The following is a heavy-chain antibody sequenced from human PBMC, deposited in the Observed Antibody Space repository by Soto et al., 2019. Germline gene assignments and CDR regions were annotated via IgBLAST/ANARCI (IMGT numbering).Heavy chain of an antibody. CDR2: ISYEGSHT. Sequence: QVQLVESGGGVVQPGRSLRLSCAASGFIFSSYGMHWVRQAPGKGLEWVAVISYEGSHTYYADSVKGRFTITRDNSKNTRYLQMNSLRPEETAVYYCATEVHCGGGSCSWSEGFDYWGQGTLLTVSS. V-gene: IGHV3-30*03. CDR3: ATEVHCGGGSCSWSEGFDY. J-gene: IGHJ4*02. D-gene: IGHD2-15*01. CDR1: GFIFSSYG.